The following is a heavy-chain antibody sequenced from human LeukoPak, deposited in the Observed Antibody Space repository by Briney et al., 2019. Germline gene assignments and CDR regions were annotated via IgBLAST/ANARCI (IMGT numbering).Heavy chain of an antibody. J-gene: IGHJ5*02. Sequence: SETLSLTCAVSGGSFSGYYWSWIRQPPGKGLEWIGEINHSGSTNYNPSLKSRVTISVDTSKNQFSLKLSSVTAADTAVYYCARAPVVAATLSGDWFDPWGQGTLVTVSS. CDR1: GGSFSGYY. V-gene: IGHV4-34*01. CDR2: INHSGST. CDR3: ARAPVVAATLSGDWFDP. D-gene: IGHD2-15*01.